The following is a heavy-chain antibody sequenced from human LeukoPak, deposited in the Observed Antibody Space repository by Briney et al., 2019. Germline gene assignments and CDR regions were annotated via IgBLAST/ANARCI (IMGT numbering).Heavy chain of an antibody. Sequence: GGSLRLSCAASGFTFSSHSMNWVRQAPGKGLEWVSYITSSSSIIYYGDSVKGRFTVSRDNAKNSLYLQMNSLRAEDTAVYYCARVGLWHYPVDSWGQGTLVTVSS. CDR1: GFTFSSHS. J-gene: IGHJ4*02. V-gene: IGHV3-48*01. CDR2: ITSSSSII. D-gene: IGHD1-7*01. CDR3: ARVGLWHYPVDS.